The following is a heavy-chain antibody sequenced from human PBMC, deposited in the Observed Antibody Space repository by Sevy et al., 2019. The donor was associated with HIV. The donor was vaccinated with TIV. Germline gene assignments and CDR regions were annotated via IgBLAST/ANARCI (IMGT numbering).Heavy chain of an antibody. V-gene: IGHV4-59*02. CDR3: PTFGTNFDPRFDP. CDR2: AHYSGRP. D-gene: IGHD2-8*01. CDR1: GGSVSNHY. J-gene: IGHJ5*02. Sequence: SETLSLKCSVSGGSVSNHYWTWIRQSPGKGLEWLGYAHYSGRPEYNPSLKSRLTISLDMSKNQVSLQLDYVTAADTAIYYCPTFGTNFDPRFDPWGQGTLVTVSS.